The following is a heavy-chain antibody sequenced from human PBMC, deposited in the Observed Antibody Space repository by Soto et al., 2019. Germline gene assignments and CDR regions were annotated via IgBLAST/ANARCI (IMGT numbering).Heavy chain of an antibody. V-gene: IGHV5-51*01. D-gene: IGHD6-19*01. J-gene: IGHJ4*02. CDR1: GYSFSYDW. CDR2: IHPSDSDT. Sequence: EVQLVQSGAEVKKPGESLQISCKVSGYSFSYDWIGWVRQMPGKSLEWLGIIHPSDSDTRYSPSFQGQVTISVDRSIKTAYFLWSTLKASDTAMYYCVRLGWGNDRIFDYWDQGALVTAYS. CDR3: VRLGWGNDRIFDY.